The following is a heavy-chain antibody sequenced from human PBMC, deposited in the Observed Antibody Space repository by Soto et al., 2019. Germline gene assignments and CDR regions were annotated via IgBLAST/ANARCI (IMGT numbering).Heavy chain of an antibody. CDR2: ISSSSSYI. V-gene: IGHV3-21*01. CDR1: GFTFSSYS. CDR3: AREAVMVDGFDI. D-gene: IGHD3-10*01. Sequence: SLRLSCTASGFTFSSYSMNWVRQAPGKGLEWVSSISSSSSYIYYADSVKGRFTISRDNAKNSLYLQMNSLRAEDTAVYYCAREAVMVDGFDICRQGTMVTAS. J-gene: IGHJ3*02.